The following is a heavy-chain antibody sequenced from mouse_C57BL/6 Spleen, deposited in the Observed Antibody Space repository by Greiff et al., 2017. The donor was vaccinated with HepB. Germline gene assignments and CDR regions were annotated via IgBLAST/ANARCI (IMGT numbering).Heavy chain of an antibody. V-gene: IGHV1-80*01. Sequence: VQLQQSGAELVKPGASVKISCKASGYAFSSYWINWVKQRPGKGLEWIGQIYPGDGDTNYNGKFKGKATLTADKSSSTAYMQLSSLTSEDSAVYFCARRATRAMDYWGQGTSVTVSS. CDR3: ARRATRAMDY. J-gene: IGHJ4*01. CDR1: GYAFSSYW. D-gene: IGHD3-3*01. CDR2: IYPGDGDT.